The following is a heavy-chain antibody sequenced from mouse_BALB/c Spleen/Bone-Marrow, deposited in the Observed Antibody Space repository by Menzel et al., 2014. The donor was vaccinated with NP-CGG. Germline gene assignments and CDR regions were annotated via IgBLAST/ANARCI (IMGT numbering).Heavy chain of an antibody. V-gene: IGHV4-1*02. CDR2: INPGSNTI. D-gene: IGHD2-3*01. J-gene: IGHJ3*01. CDR3: ARLGYYGWFAY. CDR1: GFDFRRYW. Sequence: EVHLVESGGGLVQPGGSLKLSCAASGFDFRRYWMSWVRQAPGKGLEWIGEINPGSNTINYTPSLKDKFIISRDNAKNTLYLQMSKVKSEDTALYYCARLGYYGWFAYWGQETLVTASA.